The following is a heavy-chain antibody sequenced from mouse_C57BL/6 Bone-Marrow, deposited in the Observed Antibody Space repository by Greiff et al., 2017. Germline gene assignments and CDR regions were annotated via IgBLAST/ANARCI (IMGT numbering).Heavy chain of an antibody. CDR1: GYTFTDYY. D-gene: IGHD2-3*01. J-gene: IGHJ1*03. V-gene: IGHV1-26*01. Sequence: VQLQPSGPELVKPGASVKISCKASGYTFTDYYMNWVKQSHGKSLEWIGDINPNNGGTSYNQKFKGQATLTVDKSSNTSYMGLRSLTSEDSAVYYCARSGGGCDDGYYEEIWYFDVWGTGTTVTVSS. CDR3: ARSGGGCDDGYYEEIWYFDV. CDR2: INPNNGGT.